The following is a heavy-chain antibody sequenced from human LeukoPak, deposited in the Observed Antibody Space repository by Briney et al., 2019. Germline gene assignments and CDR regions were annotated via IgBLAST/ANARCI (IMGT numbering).Heavy chain of an antibody. CDR2: IYSGGST. Sequence: GGSLRLPCAASGFTVSSNYMSWVRQAPGKGLEWVSVIYSGGSTYYADSVEGRFTISRDNSKNTLYLQMNSLRAEDTAVYYCARDKDYYDSSGLRHWYFDLWGRGTLVTVSS. CDR3: ARDKDYYDSSGLRHWYFDL. J-gene: IGHJ2*01. V-gene: IGHV3-53*01. CDR1: GFTVSSNY. D-gene: IGHD3-22*01.